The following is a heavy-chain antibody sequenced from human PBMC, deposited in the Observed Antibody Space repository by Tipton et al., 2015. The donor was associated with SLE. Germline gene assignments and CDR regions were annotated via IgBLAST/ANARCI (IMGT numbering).Heavy chain of an antibody. D-gene: IGHD3-10*01. V-gene: IGHV3-30-3*01. J-gene: IGHJ4*02. Sequence: SLRLSCAASGFTFSNFALHWVRQAPGKGLEWVAVISYDGSNKYYADSVKGQFTISRDNSKNTLYLQMNSLRAEDTALYYCAKDSGSGSFDYWGQGTLVTVSS. CDR1: GFTFSNFA. CDR2: ISYDGSNK. CDR3: AKDSGSGSFDY.